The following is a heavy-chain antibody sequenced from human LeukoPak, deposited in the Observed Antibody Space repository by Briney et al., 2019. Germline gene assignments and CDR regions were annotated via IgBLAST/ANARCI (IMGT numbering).Heavy chain of an antibody. V-gene: IGHV3-30*18. CDR1: GFTFSSYG. CDR3: AKDPYSIYSGYDNFDY. Sequence: GRSLRLSCAASGFTFSSYGMHWVRQAPGKGLEWVAVISYDGSNKYYADSVKGRFTISRDNSKNTLYLQMNSLRAEDTAVYYCAKDPYSIYSGYDNFDYWGQGTLVTVSP. D-gene: IGHD5-12*01. J-gene: IGHJ4*02. CDR2: ISYDGSNK.